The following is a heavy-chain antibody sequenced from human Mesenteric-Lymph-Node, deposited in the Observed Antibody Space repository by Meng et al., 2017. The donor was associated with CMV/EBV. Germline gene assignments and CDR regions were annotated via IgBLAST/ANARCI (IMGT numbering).Heavy chain of an antibody. J-gene: IGHJ4*02. Sequence: GGSLRLSCAASGFSFDDHTMHWVRQAPGKGLVWVSRINSGGSFTNYADSVKGRFTISRDNAKNTLYLQMNSLRAEDTAVYYCVRYYYYDSSGSYPYFDYWGQGTLVTVSS. CDR3: VRYYYYDSSGSYPYFDY. CDR2: INSGGSFT. CDR1: GFSFDDHT. V-gene: IGHV3-74*01. D-gene: IGHD3-22*01.